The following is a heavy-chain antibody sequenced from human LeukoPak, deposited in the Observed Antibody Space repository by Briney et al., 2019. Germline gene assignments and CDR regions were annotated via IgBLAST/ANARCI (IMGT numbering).Heavy chain of an antibody. Sequence: GASVKVSCKASGYTFTSYGISWVRQAPGQGLEWMGWINPNSGGTNYAQKFQGRVTMTRDTSISTAYMELSRLRSDDTAVYYCAMLGFPTVTTPLPYYYYYMDVWGKGTTVTVSS. D-gene: IGHD4-17*01. CDR1: GYTFTSYG. V-gene: IGHV1-2*02. CDR2: INPNSGGT. CDR3: AMLGFPTVTTPLPYYYYYMDV. J-gene: IGHJ6*03.